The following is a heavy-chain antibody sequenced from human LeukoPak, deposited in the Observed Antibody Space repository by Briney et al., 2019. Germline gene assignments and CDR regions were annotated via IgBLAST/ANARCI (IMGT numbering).Heavy chain of an antibody. CDR1: GFTFSSYW. CDR3: ARSGLRYFDWLLYQYNWFDP. Sequence: GGSLRLSCAASGFTFSSYWMSWVRQAPGKGLEWVANIKQDGSEKYYVDSVKGPFTISRDNAKKSLYLQVNSLRAEDTAVYYCARSGLRYFDWLLYQYNWFDPWGQGTLVTVSS. CDR2: IKQDGSEK. V-gene: IGHV3-7*01. D-gene: IGHD3-9*01. J-gene: IGHJ5*02.